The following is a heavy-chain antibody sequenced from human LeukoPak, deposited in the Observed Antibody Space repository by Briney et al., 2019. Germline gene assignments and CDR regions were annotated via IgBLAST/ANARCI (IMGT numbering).Heavy chain of an antibody. CDR1: GFTVSSNY. CDR3: ARGKFGSGWIFDY. V-gene: IGHV3-53*01. J-gene: IGHJ4*02. Sequence: SGGSLRLSCAASGFTVSSNYMSWVRQAPGKGLEWVSVIYSGGSTYYADSVKGRFTISRDNSKNTLYLQMNSLRAEDTAVYYCARGKFGSGWIFDYWGQGTLVTVSS. D-gene: IGHD6-19*01. CDR2: IYSGGST.